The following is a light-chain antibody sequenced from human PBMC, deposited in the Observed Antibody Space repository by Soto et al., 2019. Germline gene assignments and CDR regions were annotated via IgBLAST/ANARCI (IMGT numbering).Light chain of an antibody. J-gene: IGLJ2*01. CDR2: EGS. V-gene: IGLV2-23*01. CDR3: CSYAGSSTDVI. CDR1: SSDVGSYNL. Sequence: QSALTQPASVSGSPGQSITISCTGTSSDVGSYNLVSWYQQHPGKAPKLMIYEGSKWPSGVSNRFSGSKSGNTASLTISGLQAEDEADSYCCSYAGSSTDVIFGGGTKVTVL.